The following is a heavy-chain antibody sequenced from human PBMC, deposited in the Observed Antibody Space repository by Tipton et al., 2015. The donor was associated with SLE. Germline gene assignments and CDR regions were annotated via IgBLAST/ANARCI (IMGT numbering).Heavy chain of an antibody. D-gene: IGHD1-26*01. CDR2: ISSSGSTI. V-gene: IGHV3-48*03. J-gene: IGHJ4*02. Sequence: SLRLSCAASGFTFSSYEMNWVRQAPGKGLEWVSYISSSGSTIYYADSVKGRFTIPRDNAKNSLYLQMNSLRAEDTAVYYCAREGSGTPDYWGQGTLVTVSS. CDR3: AREGSGTPDY. CDR1: GFTFSSYE.